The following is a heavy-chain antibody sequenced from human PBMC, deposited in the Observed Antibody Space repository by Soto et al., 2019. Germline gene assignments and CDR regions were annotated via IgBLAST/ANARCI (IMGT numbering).Heavy chain of an antibody. CDR3: AGEAIAVAATNYFDY. J-gene: IGHJ4*02. CDR2: IYHSGTT. Sequence: QVQLQESGPGLVKPSGTLSLTCAVSGGSISSGNWWSWVRQPPGKGLEWFGEIYHSGTTNYNPSLTSRVTISVDKSKNQFLLELTSVTAADTAVYYCAGEAIAVAATNYFDYWGQGTLVTVSS. CDR1: GGSISSGNW. D-gene: IGHD6-19*01. V-gene: IGHV4-4*02.